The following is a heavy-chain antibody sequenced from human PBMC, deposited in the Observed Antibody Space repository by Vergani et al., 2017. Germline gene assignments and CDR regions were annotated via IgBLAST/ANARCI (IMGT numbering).Heavy chain of an antibody. CDR3: ARDGMITFGGVIEHMGQFDY. Sequence: QVQLVQSGAEVQKPGASVKVSCKVSGYTLTELSMHWVRQAPGKGLEWMGRIIPIFGTANYAQKFQGRVTITADESTSTAYMELSSLRSEDTAVYYCARDGMITFGGVIEHMGQFDYWGQGTLVTVSS. J-gene: IGHJ4*02. CDR2: IIPIFGTA. CDR1: GYTLTELS. V-gene: IGHV1-69*13. D-gene: IGHD3-16*02.